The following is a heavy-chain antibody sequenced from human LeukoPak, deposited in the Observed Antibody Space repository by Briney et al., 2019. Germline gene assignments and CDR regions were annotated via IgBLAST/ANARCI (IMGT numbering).Heavy chain of an antibody. J-gene: IGHJ4*02. CDR3: ARGGYYDFWSGLDY. CDR1: GFTFSSYA. Sequence: QPGGSLRLSCAASGFTFSSYAMHWVRQAPGKGLEWVAVISYDGSNKYYADSVKGQFTISRDNSKNTLYLQMNSLRAEDTAVYYCARGGYYDFWSGLDYWGQGTLVTVSS. D-gene: IGHD3-3*01. CDR2: ISYDGSNK. V-gene: IGHV3-30*04.